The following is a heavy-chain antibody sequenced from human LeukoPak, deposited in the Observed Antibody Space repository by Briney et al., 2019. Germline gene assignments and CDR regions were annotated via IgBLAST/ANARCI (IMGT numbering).Heavy chain of an antibody. CDR2: IIPILGIT. V-gene: IGHV1-69*04. J-gene: IGHJ4*02. Sequence: GASVKVSCKASGGSFSSYAISWVRQPPGQGHGWMGRIIPILGITNYAQKFQARVTITADKSTSTAYMELSSLRSEDTAVYYCAREGGYSYGCAFDYWGQGTLVTVSS. CDR1: GGSFSSYA. D-gene: IGHD5-18*01. CDR3: AREGGYSYGCAFDY.